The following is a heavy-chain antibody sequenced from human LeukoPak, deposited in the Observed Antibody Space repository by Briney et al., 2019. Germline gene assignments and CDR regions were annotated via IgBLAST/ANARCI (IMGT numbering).Heavy chain of an antibody. Sequence: GASVKVSCKASGYTFTSYGISWVRQAPGQGLEWMGWISAYTGNRNYAQKLQDRVTMTTDTSTSTAYMELRSLRSDDTAVYYCARDQGGYYSSSWVFDYWGQGTLVTVSS. D-gene: IGHD6-13*01. CDR2: ISAYTGNR. CDR3: ARDQGGYYSSSWVFDY. J-gene: IGHJ4*02. V-gene: IGHV1-18*01. CDR1: GYTFTSYG.